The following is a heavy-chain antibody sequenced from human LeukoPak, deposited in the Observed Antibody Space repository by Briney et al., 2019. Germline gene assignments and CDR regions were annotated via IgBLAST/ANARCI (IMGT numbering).Heavy chain of an antibody. V-gene: IGHV3-23*01. J-gene: IGHJ4*02. CDR1: GFIFSSFW. Sequence: PGGSLRLFCTASGFIFSSFWMAWVRQAPGKGLEWVSAISGSGGSTYYADSVKGRFTISRDNSKNTLYLQMNSLRAEDTAVYYCAKFFYDTVAGFYFDYWGQGTLVTVSS. D-gene: IGHD6-19*01. CDR2: ISGSGGST. CDR3: AKFFYDTVAGFYFDY.